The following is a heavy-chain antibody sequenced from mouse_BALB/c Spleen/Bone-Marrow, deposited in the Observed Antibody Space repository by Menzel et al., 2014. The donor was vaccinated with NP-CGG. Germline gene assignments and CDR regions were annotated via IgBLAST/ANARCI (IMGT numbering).Heavy chain of an antibody. CDR2: ISSGGST. J-gene: IGHJ4*01. CDR1: GITFSSYA. D-gene: IGHD1-2*01. CDR3: AREGGTTAHYYAMDY. V-gene: IGHV5-6-5*01. Sequence: EVMLVESGGGLVKPGGSLKLSCAASGITFSSYAMSWVRQTPEKRLEWVASISSGGSTYYPDSVKGRFTISRDNARNILYLQMSSLRSEDTAMYYCAREGGTTAHYYAMDYWGQGTSVTVSS.